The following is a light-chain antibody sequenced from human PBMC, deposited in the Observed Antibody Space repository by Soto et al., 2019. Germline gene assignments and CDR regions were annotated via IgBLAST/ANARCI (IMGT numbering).Light chain of an antibody. V-gene: IGKV1-5*03. J-gene: IGKJ1*01. Sequence: DIHMTQSPATLSASVGDRVTITCRASQTVSPWLAWYQQKPGAAPHLLIYKVSNLESGVPSRFSGSGSGADFTLTINGPQTEHFANYYCQQYNPGVTFGPGTKVDIK. CDR3: QQYNPGVT. CDR2: KVS. CDR1: QTVSPW.